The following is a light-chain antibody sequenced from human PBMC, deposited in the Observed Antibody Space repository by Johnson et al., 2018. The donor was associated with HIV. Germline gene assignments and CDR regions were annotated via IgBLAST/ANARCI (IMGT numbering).Light chain of an antibody. CDR2: ENN. CDR1: SSNSGNNY. Sequence: QSVLTQPPSVSAAPGQKVTISCSGSSSNSGNNYVSWYQQLPGTAPKLLIYENNKRPSGIPDRFSGSKSGPSATLGITGLQTGDEADYYCGTWDSSLSAYVFGTGTKVTVL. CDR3: GTWDSSLSAYV. V-gene: IGLV1-51*02. J-gene: IGLJ1*01.